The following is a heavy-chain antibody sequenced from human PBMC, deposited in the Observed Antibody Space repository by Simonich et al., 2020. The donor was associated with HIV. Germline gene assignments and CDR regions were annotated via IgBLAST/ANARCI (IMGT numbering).Heavy chain of an antibody. CDR1: GGSFSGYY. J-gene: IGHJ4*02. V-gene: IGHV4-34*01. CDR3: ARRHPTTVTTPYFDY. Sequence: QVQLQQWGAGLLKPSETLSLTCAVYGGSFSGYYWSWIRQPPGKGLEWIGEITHSGSTNHNPSLKSRVTISVDTSKNQFSLKLSSVTAADTAVYYCARRHPTTVTTPYFDYWGQGTLVTVSS. CDR2: ITHSGST. D-gene: IGHD4-17*01.